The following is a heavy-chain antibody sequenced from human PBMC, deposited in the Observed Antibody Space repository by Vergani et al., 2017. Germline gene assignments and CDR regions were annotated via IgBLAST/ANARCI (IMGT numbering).Heavy chain of an antibody. J-gene: IGHJ4*02. CDR1: GGSISSYY. Sequence: QVQLQESGPGLVKPSETLSLTCTVSGGSISSYYWSWIRQPAGKGLEWIGRIYTSGSTNYNPSLKSRVTMSVDTSKNQFSLKLRSVTAADTAVYYCASHFPPPVRYSYGDRVDYWGQGTLVTVSS. CDR3: ASHFPPPVRYSYGDRVDY. D-gene: IGHD5-18*01. V-gene: IGHV4-4*07. CDR2: IYTSGST.